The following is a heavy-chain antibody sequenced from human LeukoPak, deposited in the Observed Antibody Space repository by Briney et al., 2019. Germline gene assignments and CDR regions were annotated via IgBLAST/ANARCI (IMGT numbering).Heavy chain of an antibody. V-gene: IGHV4-59*01. CDR3: AKGRKDFDTNLGPFDS. CDR2: IYHSGST. CDR1: GGSISSYY. D-gene: IGHD3-9*01. Sequence: SETLSLTCTVSGGSISSYYWSWIRQPPGKGLEWIGEIYHSGSTNYNPSLKSRVTISVGTSKTQFSLKVTSVTTADTAVYYCAKGRKDFDTNLGPFDSWGQGILVTVSS. J-gene: IGHJ4*02.